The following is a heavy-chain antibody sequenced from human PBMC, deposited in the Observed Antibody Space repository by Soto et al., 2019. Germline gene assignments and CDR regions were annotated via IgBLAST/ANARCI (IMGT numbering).Heavy chain of an antibody. CDR3: ARDRLMATAGTARHYFGLDV. J-gene: IGHJ6*02. D-gene: IGHD5-18*01. Sequence: QVQLQESGPGLVKPSQTLSLTCTVSGGSIRSGGYYWSWVRQSPRRGLEWIGNIYYSGSTYYNPSLKSRLTISVDTSKNQFSLNLSSVTAADTAVYYFARDRLMATAGTARHYFGLDVWGQGTTVTVSS. CDR1: GGSIRSGGYY. CDR2: IYYSGST. V-gene: IGHV4-31*03.